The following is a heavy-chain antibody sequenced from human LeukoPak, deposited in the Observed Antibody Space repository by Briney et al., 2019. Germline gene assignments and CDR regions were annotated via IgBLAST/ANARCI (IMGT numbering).Heavy chain of an antibody. CDR3: ARGHYYMDV. J-gene: IGHJ6*03. Sequence: SETLSLTCTVSGVSISSSNSYWGWIRQPPGKGLEWIGSIYYSGSTYYNPSLKSRVTISVDTSKNQFSLKLSSVTAADTAVYYCARGHYYMDVWGKGTTVTVSS. V-gene: IGHV4-39*01. CDR2: IYYSGST. CDR1: GVSISSSNSY.